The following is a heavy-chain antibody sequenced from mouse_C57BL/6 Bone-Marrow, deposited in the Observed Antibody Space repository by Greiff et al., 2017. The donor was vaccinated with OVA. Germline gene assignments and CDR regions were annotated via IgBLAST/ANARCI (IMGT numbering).Heavy chain of an antibody. CDR3: DRWYNDYTTPYAMDY. CDR2: IYPGNSDT. CDR1: GYTFTSYG. J-gene: IGHJ4*01. V-gene: IGHV1-5*01. Sequence: EVQLQQSGTVLARPGASVTMSCKTSGYTFTSYGMHWVKQRPGQGLEWIGAIYPGNSDTSYNQKFKGKAKLTAVTSASTAYMELSSLTNADSADYDGDRWYNDYTTPYAMDYWGQGTSVTVSS. D-gene: IGHD2-4*01.